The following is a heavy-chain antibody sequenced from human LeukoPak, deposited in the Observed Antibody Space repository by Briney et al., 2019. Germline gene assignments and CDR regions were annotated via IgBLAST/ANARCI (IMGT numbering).Heavy chain of an antibody. CDR1: GGSISYYY. CDR3: ARHGRSNGPFK. CDR2: IYYSGST. V-gene: IGHV4-59*08. J-gene: IGHJ4*02. D-gene: IGHD1-14*01. Sequence: SETLSLTCTVSGGSISYYYWSWIRRPPGKGLEWIGYIYYSGSTNYNPSLKSRVTISVDTSKNQFSLNLSSVTAADTAVYYCARHGRSNGPFKWGQGTLITVSS.